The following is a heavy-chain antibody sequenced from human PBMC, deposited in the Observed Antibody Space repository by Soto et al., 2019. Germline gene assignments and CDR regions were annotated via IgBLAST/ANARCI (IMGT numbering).Heavy chain of an antibody. CDR2: IYYSGST. Sequence: QLQLQESGPGLVKPSETLSLTCTVSGGSISSSSYYWGWIRQPPGKGLEWIGSIYYSGSTYYNPSLKGRVTISVDTSKNQFSLKLSSVTAADTAVYYCATTPVAYCGGDCYYWYFDLWGRGTLVTVSS. V-gene: IGHV4-39*01. J-gene: IGHJ2*01. D-gene: IGHD2-21*02. CDR1: GGSISSSSYY. CDR3: ATTPVAYCGGDCYYWYFDL.